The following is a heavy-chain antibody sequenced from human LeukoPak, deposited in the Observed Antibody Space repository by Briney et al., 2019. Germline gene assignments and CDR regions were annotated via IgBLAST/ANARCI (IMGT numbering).Heavy chain of an antibody. V-gene: IGHV3-74*01. D-gene: IGHD3/OR15-3a*01. Sequence: PGGSLRLSCAASGFTFSNYEMNWVRQAPGKGLEWVSRINSDGSSTSYADSVKGRFTISRDNAKNSLYLQMNSLRAEDTALYYCAKDIRTGYPYDAFDIWGQGTMVTVSS. CDR2: INSDGSST. CDR1: GFTFSNYE. J-gene: IGHJ3*02. CDR3: AKDIRTGYPYDAFDI.